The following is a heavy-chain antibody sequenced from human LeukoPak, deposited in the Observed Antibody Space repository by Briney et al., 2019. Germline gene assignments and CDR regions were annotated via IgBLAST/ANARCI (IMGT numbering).Heavy chain of an antibody. V-gene: IGHV1-69*13. CDR1: GGTFSSYA. D-gene: IGHD2-15*01. J-gene: IGHJ4*02. CDR2: IIPIFGTA. Sequence: GASVKVSCKASGGTFSSYAISWVRQAPGQGLEWMGGIIPIFGTANYAQKFQGRVTITADESTSTAYMELSSLRSEDTAVYYCARDTLGYFSLDYWGQGTLVTVSS. CDR3: ARDTLGYFSLDY.